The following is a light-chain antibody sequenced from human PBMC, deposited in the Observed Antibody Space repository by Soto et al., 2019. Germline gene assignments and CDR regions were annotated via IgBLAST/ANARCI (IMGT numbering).Light chain of an antibody. J-gene: IGKJ1*01. CDR3: QQGTDWPPGT. V-gene: IGKV3-11*01. CDR2: DAS. CDR1: QSISSY. Sequence: EVVLTQSPGTLSLPPGERATLSCRASQSISSYLAWYQQKPGQAPRLLIYDASSRATGIPARFSGSGSGTDFTLTISSLEPEDFALYYCQQGTDWPPGTFGQGTKVDI.